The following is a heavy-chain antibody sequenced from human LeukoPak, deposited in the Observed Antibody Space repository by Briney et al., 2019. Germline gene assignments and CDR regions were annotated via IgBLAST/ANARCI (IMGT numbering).Heavy chain of an antibody. Sequence: PGGSLRLSCAASGFTFSSYSMNWVRQAPGKGLEWVSSISSSSSYIYYADSVKGRFTISRDNSKNTLYLQMNSLRAEDTAVYYCARDLGTVGATTAGYWGQGTLVTVSS. CDR3: ARDLGTVGATTAGY. V-gene: IGHV3-21*01. D-gene: IGHD1-26*01. CDR1: GFTFSSYS. J-gene: IGHJ4*02. CDR2: ISSSSSYI.